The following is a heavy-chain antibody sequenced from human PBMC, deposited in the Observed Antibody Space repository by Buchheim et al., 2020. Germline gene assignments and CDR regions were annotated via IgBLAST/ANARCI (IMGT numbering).Heavy chain of an antibody. CDR2: INSDGGT. Sequence: EVHLVESGGGLVQPGGSLRLSCAASGFTVSGYWMHWVRHVPGQGLVWVSRINSDGGTNYADSVKGRFNISRDNAKNLGYLQMNSLRAEDTAIYYCARGGYSTDGSSDYWGQGTL. J-gene: IGHJ4*02. V-gene: IGHV3-74*01. CDR3: ARGGYSTDGSSDY. D-gene: IGHD5-24*01. CDR1: GFTVSGYW.